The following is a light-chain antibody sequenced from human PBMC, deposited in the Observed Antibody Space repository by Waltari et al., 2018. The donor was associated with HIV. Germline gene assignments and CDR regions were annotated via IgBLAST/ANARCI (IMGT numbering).Light chain of an antibody. Sequence: QSALTQPRSVSGSPGQSVTISCTGTSSDVGGYDSVSWYLQHTGKVPKLIIYEVIKRPSGVPDRFSGSKSGNTASLTISGLQTEDEADYFCCSYAGTYTYVLFGGGTKLTVL. V-gene: IGLV2-11*01. J-gene: IGLJ3*02. CDR2: EVI. CDR1: SSDVGGYDS. CDR3: CSYAGTYTYVL.